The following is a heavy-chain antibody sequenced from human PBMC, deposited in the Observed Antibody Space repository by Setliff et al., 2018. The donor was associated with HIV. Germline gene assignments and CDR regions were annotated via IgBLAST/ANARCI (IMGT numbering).Heavy chain of an antibody. CDR1: GGTFSSYA. Sequence: GASVKVSCKASGGTFSSYAISWVRQAPGQGLDWMGGIIPVFGTTNYAQKFQGRVTITADASTSTAYMELSSLRSEYTAVYYCARGGVYYYDSSGWSMDYWGHGSLVTVSS. V-gene: IGHV1-69*13. D-gene: IGHD3-22*01. CDR3: ARGGVYYYDSSGWSMDY. CDR2: IIPVFGTT. J-gene: IGHJ4*01.